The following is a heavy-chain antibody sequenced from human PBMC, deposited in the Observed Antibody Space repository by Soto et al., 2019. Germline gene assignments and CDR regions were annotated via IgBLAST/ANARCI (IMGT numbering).Heavy chain of an antibody. Sequence: TSETLSLTCTVSGGSTSSGYYYWSWIRQPPGKGLEWVGYIYYSGSTYYNPSLDSRVAISIDTSENQFSLKVDSVTAADTAVYYCARAQRSYYALDVWGQGTTVTVSS. V-gene: IGHV4-30-4*01. CDR1: GGSTSSGYYY. J-gene: IGHJ6*02. CDR2: IYYSGST. CDR3: ARAQRSYYALDV.